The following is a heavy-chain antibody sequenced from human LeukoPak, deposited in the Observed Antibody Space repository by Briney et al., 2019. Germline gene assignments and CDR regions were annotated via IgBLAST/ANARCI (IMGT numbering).Heavy chain of an antibody. CDR2: IYSDNT. CDR3: ARDKPLFGSGSAYFDY. D-gene: IGHD3-10*01. Sequence: GGSLRLSCTVSGFTVSSNSMSWVRQAPGKGLEWVSFIYSDNTHYSDSVKGRFTISRDNSKNTLYLQMNSLRAEDTAVYYCARDKPLFGSGSAYFDYWGQGTLVTVSS. V-gene: IGHV3-66*03. J-gene: IGHJ4*02. CDR1: GFTVSSNS.